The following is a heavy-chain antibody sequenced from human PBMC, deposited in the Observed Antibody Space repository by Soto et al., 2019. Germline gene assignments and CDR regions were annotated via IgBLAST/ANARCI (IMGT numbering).Heavy chain of an antibody. J-gene: IGHJ4*02. CDR2: TSYDGSSG. D-gene: IGHD6-19*01. CDR3: AKSPPAVAGDFDY. CDR1: GFTFSSSG. V-gene: IGHV3-30*18. Sequence: QVQLVESGGGVVQPGRSLRLSCAASGFTFSSSGMHWVRQAPGKGLEWVAVTSYDGSSGYYAYSVRGRFTLSRDNSKNTLYLQMNSLRAEDTAVYYCAKSPPAVAGDFDYWGQGTLVTVSS.